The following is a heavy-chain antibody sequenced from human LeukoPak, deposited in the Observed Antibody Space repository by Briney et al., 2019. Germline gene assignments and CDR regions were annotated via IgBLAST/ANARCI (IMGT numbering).Heavy chain of an antibody. Sequence: GGSLRLSCAASRFTFSNYAMSWVRQAPGKGLEWVLTISGSGDLTYFADSVKGRFTISRDNSKNTLYLQMNSLRAEDTALYYCSKDAGSGTYGTFDYWGQGTLVIVSS. CDR1: RFTFSNYA. D-gene: IGHD3-10*01. CDR3: SKDAGSGTYGTFDY. J-gene: IGHJ4*02. V-gene: IGHV3-23*01. CDR2: ISGSGDLT.